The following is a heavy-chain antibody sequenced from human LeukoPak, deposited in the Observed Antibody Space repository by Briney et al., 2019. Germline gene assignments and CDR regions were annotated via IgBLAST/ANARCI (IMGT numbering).Heavy chain of an antibody. CDR3: ARERGSSDYYYGMDV. Sequence: PWGSLRLSCAASGFTVSSNYMSWVRQAPGKGLEWVSVIYSGGSTYYADSVKGRFTISRDNSKNTLYLQMNSLRAEDTAVYYCARERGSSDYYYGMDVWGQGTTVTVSS. CDR1: GFTVSSNY. CDR2: IYSGGST. J-gene: IGHJ6*02. V-gene: IGHV3-53*01. D-gene: IGHD6-6*01.